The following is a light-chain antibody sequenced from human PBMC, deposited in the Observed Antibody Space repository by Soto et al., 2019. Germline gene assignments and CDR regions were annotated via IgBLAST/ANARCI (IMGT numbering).Light chain of an antibody. CDR2: DAS. V-gene: IGKV1-5*01. CDR1: QSISNR. J-gene: IGKJ1*01. Sequence: IQMTQSPSTLSASVGDRVTITCRASQSISNRLAWYQQKPGKAPKVLIYDASSLESGVPSRFSGSGSGTEFTLTISSLQPDDVATYYCQQYNSYSCTFGQGTKVDNK. CDR3: QQYNSYSCT.